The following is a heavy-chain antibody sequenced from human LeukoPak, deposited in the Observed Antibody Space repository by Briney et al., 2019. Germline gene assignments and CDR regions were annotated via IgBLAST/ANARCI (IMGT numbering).Heavy chain of an antibody. D-gene: IGHD5-18*01. V-gene: IGHV1-69*05. J-gene: IGHJ4*02. CDR2: IIPIFGTA. CDR3: ARDEDTAMDY. Sequence: ASVKVSCXASGGTFSSYAISWVRQAPGQGLAWMGRIIPIFGTANYAQKFQGRVTITTDESTSTAYMELSSLRSEDTAVYYCARDEDTAMDYWGQGTLVTVSS. CDR1: GGTFSSYA.